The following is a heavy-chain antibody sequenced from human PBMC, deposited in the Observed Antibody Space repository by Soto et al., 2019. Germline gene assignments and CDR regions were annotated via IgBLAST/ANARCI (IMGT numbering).Heavy chain of an antibody. CDR1: GGSISSSNW. D-gene: IGHD2-15*01. CDR3: ARDRGYCSGGSCYEFDY. Sequence: QVQLQESGPGLVKPSGTLSLTCAVSGGSISSSNWWSWVRQPPGKGLEWIGEIYQSGSTNYNPSLKGRVPISVAKSKNQFSLKLSSVTAADTAVYYCARDRGYCSGGSCYEFDYWGQGTLVTVSS. J-gene: IGHJ4*02. CDR2: IYQSGST. V-gene: IGHV4-4*02.